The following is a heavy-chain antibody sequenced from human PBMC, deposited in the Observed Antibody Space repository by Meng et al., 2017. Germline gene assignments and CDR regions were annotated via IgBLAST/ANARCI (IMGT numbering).Heavy chain of an antibody. CDR1: GDSVSSKRAA. CDR2: AYYRSKWYH. Sequence: PAGPGLGKASQNLLRLWAISGDSVSSKRAAWNLVRQSPSRGLELLGRAYYRSKWYHDYAESVKSRISIDPDTSKNQFSLQLRSVTPEDSAVYYCARGSYSFDSWGQRTLVTVSS. D-gene: IGHD1-26*01. CDR3: ARGSYSFDS. V-gene: IGHV6-1*01. J-gene: IGHJ4*02.